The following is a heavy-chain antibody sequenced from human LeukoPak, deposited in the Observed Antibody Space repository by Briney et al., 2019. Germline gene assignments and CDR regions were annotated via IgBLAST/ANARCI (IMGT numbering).Heavy chain of an antibody. J-gene: IGHJ6*02. Sequence: ASVKVSCKASGYTFTSYGISWVRQAPGQGLEWMGWISAYNGNTNYAQKLQGGVTMTTDTSTSTAYMELRSLRSDDTAVYYCARDQGPYGGNSLGLDVWGQGTTVTVSS. D-gene: IGHD4-23*01. V-gene: IGHV1-18*01. CDR3: ARDQGPYGGNSLGLDV. CDR1: GYTFTSYG. CDR2: ISAYNGNT.